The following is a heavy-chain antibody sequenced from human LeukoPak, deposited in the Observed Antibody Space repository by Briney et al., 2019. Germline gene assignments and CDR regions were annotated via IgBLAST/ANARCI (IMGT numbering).Heavy chain of an antibody. CDR2: IKQDGSEK. V-gene: IGHV3-7*03. CDR1: GFTFSSYW. D-gene: IGHD1-26*01. Sequence: GSLRLSCAASGFTFSSYWMSWVRQAPGKGLEWVANIKQDGSEKYYVDSVKGRFTISRDNAKNSLYLQMNSLRAEDTALYYCARGSSGSYLVYWGQGTLVTVSS. J-gene: IGHJ4*02. CDR3: ARGSSGSYLVY.